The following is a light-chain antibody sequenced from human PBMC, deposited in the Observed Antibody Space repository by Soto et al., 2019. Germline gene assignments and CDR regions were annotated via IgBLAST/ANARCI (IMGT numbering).Light chain of an antibody. CDR3: GTWDSSLSAVV. V-gene: IGLV1-51*01. CDR1: SSNIGNNY. CDR2: DNN. J-gene: IGLJ2*01. Sequence: QSVLTQPPSVSAAPGQKVTISCSGSSSNIGNNYVSWYQQLPGAAPKLFIYDNNKRPSGNPDRFSGSKSGTSATLGITGVQTGDEADYYCGTWDSSLSAVVFGGGTKLTVL.